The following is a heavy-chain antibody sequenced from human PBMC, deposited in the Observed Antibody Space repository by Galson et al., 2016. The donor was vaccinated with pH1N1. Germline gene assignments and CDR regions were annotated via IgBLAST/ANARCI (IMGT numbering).Heavy chain of an antibody. D-gene: IGHD3-9*01. CDR2: IRSKVYGGTT. J-gene: IGHJ4*02. V-gene: IGHV3-49*04. CDR3: TRARYNRLTGYLIDY. Sequence: SLRLSCAASGFSFGDYAMSWVRQAPGKGLEWVGLIRSKVYGGTTEYAASVKGRYTILRDDSKYIAYLQMNSLRTEDTAVYFCTRARYNRLTGYLIDYWGQGTLVTVSS. CDR1: GFSFGDYA.